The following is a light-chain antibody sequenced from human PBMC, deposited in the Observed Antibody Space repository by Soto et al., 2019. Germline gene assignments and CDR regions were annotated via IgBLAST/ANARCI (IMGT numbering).Light chain of an antibody. CDR1: SSDVGSSNY. J-gene: IGLJ2*01. V-gene: IGLV2-11*01. Sequence: QSALTQPRSVSGSPGQSVTISCTGTSSDVGSSNYVSWYQQYPGKAPKLMISEVSKRPSGVPDRFSGSKSGNTASLTISGLQADDEADYYCCSHAGSYVVFGGGTQLTVL. CDR2: EVS. CDR3: CSHAGSYVV.